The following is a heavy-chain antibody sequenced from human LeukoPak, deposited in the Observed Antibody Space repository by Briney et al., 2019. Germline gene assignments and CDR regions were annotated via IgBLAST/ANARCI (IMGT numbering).Heavy chain of an antibody. CDR2: INPSGGST. J-gene: IGHJ4*02. D-gene: IGHD3-22*01. CDR3: ARAGYYDSSGYPGLHFDY. V-gene: IGHV1-46*01. Sequence: ASVKVSCKASGYTFTSYYMHWVRQAPGQGLEWMGIINPSGGSTSYAQKFQGRVTMTRDMSTSTVYMELSSLRSEDTAVYYCARAGYYDSSGYPGLHFDYWGQGTLVTVSS. CDR1: GYTFTSYY.